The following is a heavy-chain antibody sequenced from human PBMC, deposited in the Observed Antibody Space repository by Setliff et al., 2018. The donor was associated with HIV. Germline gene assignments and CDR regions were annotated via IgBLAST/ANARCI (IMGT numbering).Heavy chain of an antibody. J-gene: IGHJ4*02. D-gene: IGHD6-19*01. CDR2: IKQDGSEK. CDR1: GFTFSKAW. V-gene: IGHV3-7*01. Sequence: GGSLRLSCAAAGFTFSKAWMSWFRQTPGKGLEWVANIKQDGSEKYYVDSVKGRFTISRDNAKNSLYLQMNSLRAEDTAVYYCARTGYSSAWYEGYDEYWGQGTLVTVSS. CDR3: ARTGYSSAWYEGYDEY.